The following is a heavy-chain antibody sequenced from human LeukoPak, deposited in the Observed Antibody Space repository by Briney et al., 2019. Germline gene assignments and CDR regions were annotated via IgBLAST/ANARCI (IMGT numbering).Heavy chain of an antibody. CDR2: MHEYGSQI. CDR3: AFQTGIQLWLSAFDI. J-gene: IGHJ3*02. Sequence: GGSLRLSCVVSGFDFSGFSMSWVRQAPGKGLEWVAIMHEYGSQIFYVDSVKGRFTISRDNSKNTLYLQINSLRAEDTAVYYCAFQTGIQLWLSAFDIWGQGTMVTVSS. CDR1: GFDFSGFS. D-gene: IGHD5-18*01. V-gene: IGHV3-7*03.